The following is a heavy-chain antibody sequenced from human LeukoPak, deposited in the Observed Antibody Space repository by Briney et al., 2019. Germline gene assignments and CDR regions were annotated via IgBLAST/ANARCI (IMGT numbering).Heavy chain of an antibody. Sequence: GGSLRLSCAASGFTFSSYAMHWVRQAPGKGLEWVAVISYDGSNKYYADSVKGRFTISRDNSKNTLYPQMNSLRAEDTAVYYCARDPEYDMVYWGQGTLVTVSS. V-gene: IGHV3-30-3*01. CDR1: GFTFSSYA. D-gene: IGHD3-22*01. J-gene: IGHJ4*02. CDR2: ISYDGSNK. CDR3: ARDPEYDMVY.